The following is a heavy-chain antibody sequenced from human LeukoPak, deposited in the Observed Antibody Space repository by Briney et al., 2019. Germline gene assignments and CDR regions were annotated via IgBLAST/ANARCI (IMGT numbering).Heavy chain of an antibody. V-gene: IGHV3-30*02. D-gene: IGHD4-23*01. CDR1: GFTFSDYG. CDR3: AKDRLTTVVMGYLDY. J-gene: IGHJ4*02. Sequence: GRSLRLPCAASGFTFSDYGMHWVRQAPGKGLEWVAFIRSDGSNKYYADSVKGRLTISRNNSKNTVYLQMNNLRTEDTAEYYCAKDRLTTVVMGYLDYWGQGTLVTVSS. CDR2: IRSDGSNK.